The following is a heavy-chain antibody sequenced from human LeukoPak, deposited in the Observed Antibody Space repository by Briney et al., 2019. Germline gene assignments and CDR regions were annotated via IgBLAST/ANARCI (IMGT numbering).Heavy chain of an antibody. J-gene: IGHJ4*02. CDR3: ARVTLTGYFAFDS. CDR2: ISSSGSTI. Sequence: GGSPRLSCAASGFTFSSYEMNWVRQAPGKGLEWVSYISSSGSTIYYADSVKGRFTISRDTAKSSLYLQMNSLRAEDTAMYYCARVTLTGYFAFDSWGQGTLVTVSS. V-gene: IGHV3-48*03. D-gene: IGHD3-9*01. CDR1: GFTFSSYE.